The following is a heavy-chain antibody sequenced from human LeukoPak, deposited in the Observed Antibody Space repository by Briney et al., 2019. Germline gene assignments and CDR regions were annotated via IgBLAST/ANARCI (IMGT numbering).Heavy chain of an antibody. D-gene: IGHD6-19*01. CDR2: ITGSGGST. CDR3: ASRPSGWYSFVFDY. CDR1: GFTFSSYG. V-gene: IGHV3-23*01. Sequence: GGSLRLSCAASGFTFSSYGMSWVRQAPGKGLEWVSGITGSGGSTYYADSVKGRFTISRDNAKNSLYLQMNSLRAEDTAVYYCASRPSGWYSFVFDYWGQGPLVTVSS. J-gene: IGHJ4*02.